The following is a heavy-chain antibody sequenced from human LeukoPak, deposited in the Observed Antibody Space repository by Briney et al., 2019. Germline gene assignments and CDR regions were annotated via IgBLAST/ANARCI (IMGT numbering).Heavy chain of an antibody. D-gene: IGHD2-15*01. J-gene: IGHJ4*02. Sequence: GGSPRLSCAASGFTFSSYGMHWVRQAPGKGLEWVAFIRYDGSNKYYADSVKGRFTISRDNSKNTLYLQMNSLRAEDTAVYYCAKDRYCYFDYWGQGTLVTVSS. V-gene: IGHV3-30*02. CDR2: IRYDGSNK. CDR1: GFTFSSYG. CDR3: AKDRYCYFDY.